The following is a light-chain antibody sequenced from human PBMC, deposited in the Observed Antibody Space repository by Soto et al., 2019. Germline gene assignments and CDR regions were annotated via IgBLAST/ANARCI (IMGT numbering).Light chain of an antibody. V-gene: IGKV3-20*01. CDR1: QSVNSSH. Sequence: EIVLTQSPGTLSLSPWERVTLSCRTSQSVNSSHLAWYQQRPGQAPRLLMYGASNRAIGIPDRFSGSGSGTDFTLTISRLEPEDFAVYFCQQYGSLVTFGGGTKVDIK. CDR2: GAS. CDR3: QQYGSLVT. J-gene: IGKJ4*01.